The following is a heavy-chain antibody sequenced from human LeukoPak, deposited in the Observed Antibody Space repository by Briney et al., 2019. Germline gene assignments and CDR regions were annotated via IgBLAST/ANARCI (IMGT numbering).Heavy chain of an antibody. D-gene: IGHD3-22*01. CDR1: GFTFSSYA. J-gene: IGHJ4*02. CDR3: VNGYYDSSGYYFDY. Sequence: PGGSLRLSCSASGFTFSSYAMHWVRQAPGKGLEYVSAISGNGGSTYYADSVKGRFTISRDNSKNTLYLQMSSLRAEDTAVYYCVNGYYDSSGYYFDYWGQGTLVTVPS. CDR2: ISGNGGST. V-gene: IGHV3-64D*09.